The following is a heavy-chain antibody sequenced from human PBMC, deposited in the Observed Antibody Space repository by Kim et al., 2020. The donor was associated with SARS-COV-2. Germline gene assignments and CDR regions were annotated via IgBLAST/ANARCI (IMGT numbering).Heavy chain of an antibody. D-gene: IGHD7-27*01. J-gene: IGHJ4*02. V-gene: IGHV4-34*01. CDR3: ARLTGDNGGY. CDR2: INHSGST. CDR1: GGSFSGYY. Sequence: SETLSLTCAVYGGSFSGYYWSWIRQPPGKGLEWIGEINHSGSTNYNPSLKSRVTISVDTSKNQFSLKLSSVTAADTAVYYCARLTGDNGGYWGQGTLVTVSS.